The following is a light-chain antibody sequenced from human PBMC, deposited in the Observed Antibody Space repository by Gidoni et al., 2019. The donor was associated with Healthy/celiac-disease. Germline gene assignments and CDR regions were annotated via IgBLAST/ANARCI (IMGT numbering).Light chain of an antibody. Sequence: EIVLTHSPATLSLSPGERATLSCRASRSVSSYLAWYKHKPGQTPRILISYASNSATRIPASFIGSGSGTDFTLTISSLEPEDFAVYYCQQRSNWPPITFXXXTRLEIK. V-gene: IGKV3-11*01. CDR3: QQRSNWPPIT. J-gene: IGKJ5*01. CDR1: RSVSSY. CDR2: YAS.